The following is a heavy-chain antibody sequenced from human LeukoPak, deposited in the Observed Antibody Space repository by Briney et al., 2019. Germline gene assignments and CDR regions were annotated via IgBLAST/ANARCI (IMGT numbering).Heavy chain of an antibody. Sequence: PGGSLRLSCAASGFTFSSYAMSWLRQAPGKGLEWVSAISGSGGSTYYAASVKGRFTISRDNSKNTLYLQMNSLRAEDTAVYYCAKEGQRSSGSYYVYWGQGTLVTVSS. CDR3: AKEGQRSSGSYYVY. D-gene: IGHD3-10*01. J-gene: IGHJ4*02. V-gene: IGHV3-23*01. CDR2: ISGSGGST. CDR1: GFTFSSYA.